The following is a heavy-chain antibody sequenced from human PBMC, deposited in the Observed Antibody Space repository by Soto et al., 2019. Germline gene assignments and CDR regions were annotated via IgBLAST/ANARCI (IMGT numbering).Heavy chain of an antibody. CDR3: AKDTAPGFYDANGHLDY. Sequence: SLRLSCVVSGISFDGYAMHWVRQVPGKGLEWVSGMNWDSGDIGYADSVKGRFTISRDNAKNSLYLQMNSLKTEDTALYYCAKDTAPGFYDANGHLDYWGQGTPVTVSS. D-gene: IGHD2-8*01. CDR1: GISFDGYA. J-gene: IGHJ4*02. CDR2: MNWDSGDI. V-gene: IGHV3-9*01.